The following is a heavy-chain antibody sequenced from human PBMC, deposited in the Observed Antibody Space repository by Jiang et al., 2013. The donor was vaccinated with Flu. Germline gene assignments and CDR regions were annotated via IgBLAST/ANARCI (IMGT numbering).Heavy chain of an antibody. D-gene: IGHD1-26*01. J-gene: IGHJ4*02. V-gene: IGHV5-51*01. CDR2: IYPGDSDT. CDR1: SYW. Sequence: SYWIGWVRQXPGKGLEWMGIIYPGDSDTRYSPSFQGQVTISADKSISTAYLQWSSLKASDTAMYYCARFPYSGSYQDYWGQGTLVTVSS. CDR3: ARFPYSGSYQDY.